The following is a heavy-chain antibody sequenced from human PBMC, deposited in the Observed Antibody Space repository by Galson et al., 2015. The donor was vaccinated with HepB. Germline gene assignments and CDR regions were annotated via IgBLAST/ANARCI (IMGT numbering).Heavy chain of an antibody. V-gene: IGHV4-4*07. CDR1: GGSISSYY. D-gene: IGHD7-27*01. CDR2: IFTSGYT. J-gene: IGHJ5*02. CDR3: ARSSTGARGWFDP. Sequence: ENLSLTCTVSGGSISSYYWSWIRQPAGKGLEWIGRIFTSGYTNYNPSLKSRVTMSLDTSKNQFSLNLSSVTAADTAVYYCARSSTGARGWFDPWGQGTLVAVSS.